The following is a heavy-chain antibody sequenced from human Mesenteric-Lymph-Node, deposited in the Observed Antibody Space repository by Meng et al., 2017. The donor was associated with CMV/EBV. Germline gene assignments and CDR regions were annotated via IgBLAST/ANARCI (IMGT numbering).Heavy chain of an antibody. CDR1: GGTFSNYI. J-gene: IGHJ4*02. D-gene: IGHD6-6*01. V-gene: IGHV1-69*08. Sequence: SVKVSCKASGGTFSNYIITWVRQAPGQGLEWMGRIIPILNTANYAQKFQGRVTMTRDTSTSTVYMELSSLRSEDTAVYYCARVLIAARPLSGLGYWGQGTLVTVSS. CDR2: IIPILNTA. CDR3: ARVLIAARPLSGLGY.